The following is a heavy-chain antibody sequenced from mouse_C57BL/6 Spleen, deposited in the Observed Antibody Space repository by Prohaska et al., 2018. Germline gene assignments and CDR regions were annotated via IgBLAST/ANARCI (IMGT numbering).Heavy chain of an antibody. J-gene: IGHJ1*03. CDR3: TKYDYDSNWYFDV. CDR2: IYPGNSDT. Sequence: EVQLQQSGTVLARPGASVKMSCKTSGYTFTSYWMHWVKQRPGQGLEWIGAIYPGNSDTSYNQKFKGKAKLTAVTSASTAYMELSSLTNEDSAVYYCTKYDYDSNWYFDVWGTGTTVTVSS. V-gene: IGHV1-5*01. CDR1: GYTFTSYW. D-gene: IGHD2-4*01.